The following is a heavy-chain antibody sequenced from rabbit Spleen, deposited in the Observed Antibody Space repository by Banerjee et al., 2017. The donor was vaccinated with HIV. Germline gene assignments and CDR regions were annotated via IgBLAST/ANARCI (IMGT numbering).Heavy chain of an antibody. CDR1: GFSFSSSDY. D-gene: IGHD1-1*01. Sequence: QEQLVESGGGLVQPEGSLTLTCTASGFSFSSSDYICWVRQAPGKGLEWIACINTYTVKSVYASWATGRFTFSRTSSTTVTLQMTSLTAADTATYFCARDTSTSFSSYGMDLWGPGTLVTVS. CDR3: ARDTSTSFSSYGMDL. V-gene: IGHV1S45*01. CDR2: INTYTVKS. J-gene: IGHJ6*01.